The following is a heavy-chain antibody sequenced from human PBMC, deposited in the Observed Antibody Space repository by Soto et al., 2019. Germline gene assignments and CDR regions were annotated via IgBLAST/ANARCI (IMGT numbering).Heavy chain of an antibody. V-gene: IGHV4-34*01. Sequence: SVTLAVSCAFEGGYLVASCLPWIRQPPGKGLEWIGEINHVGGTNYTPSLKSRVTMSVDTSQNQFSLRLISVTAADTAMYFCVRIRYQLPASVLWLDPWGQGTPVPCSS. D-gene: IGHD3-16*01. CDR3: VRIRYQLPASVLWLDP. J-gene: IGHJ5*02. CDR2: INHVGGT. CDR1: GGYLVASC.